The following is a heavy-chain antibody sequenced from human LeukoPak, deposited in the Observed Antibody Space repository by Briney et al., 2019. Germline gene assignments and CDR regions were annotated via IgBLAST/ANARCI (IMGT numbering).Heavy chain of an antibody. Sequence: GGSLRLSCAASGFTFSSYNMNWVRQAPGKGLEWVSYISSSSSTIYYADSVKGRFTISRDNAKNSLYLQMNSLRAEDTAVFYCARGRDHYDTSGYSPNYYMDVWGKGTTVTVSS. D-gene: IGHD3-22*01. CDR2: ISSSSSTI. CDR3: ARGRDHYDTSGYSPNYYMDV. V-gene: IGHV3-48*01. J-gene: IGHJ6*03. CDR1: GFTFSSYN.